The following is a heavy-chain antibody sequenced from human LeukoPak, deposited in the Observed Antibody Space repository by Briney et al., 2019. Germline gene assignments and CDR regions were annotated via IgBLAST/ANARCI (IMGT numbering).Heavy chain of an antibody. Sequence: GGSLRLSCAASGFTFANYAMSWVRQAPGKGLEWVTSVSGSGGETHSTDSVKGRFTISRDNSKNTLYLQMNSLRAEDTAVFYCAKAPISGGWYYYVDSWGQGTLVTVSS. CDR3: AKAPISGGWYYYVDS. CDR2: VSGSGGET. J-gene: IGHJ4*02. CDR1: GFTFANYA. V-gene: IGHV3-23*01. D-gene: IGHD6-19*01.